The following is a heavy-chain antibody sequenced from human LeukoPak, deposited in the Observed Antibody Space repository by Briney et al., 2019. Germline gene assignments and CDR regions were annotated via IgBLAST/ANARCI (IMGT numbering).Heavy chain of an antibody. J-gene: IGHJ4*02. CDR1: GGSITSYF. CDR2: IYHTGST. D-gene: IGHD7-27*01. Sequence: SETLSLTCSVSGGSITSYFWSWIRQPPGMELEWIGYIYHTGSTSYSPSLKSRVTISADTSQNQFSLKLSSVTAADTAVYYCASRKLGNDYWGQGTLVTVSS. V-gene: IGHV4-59*01. CDR3: ASRKLGNDY.